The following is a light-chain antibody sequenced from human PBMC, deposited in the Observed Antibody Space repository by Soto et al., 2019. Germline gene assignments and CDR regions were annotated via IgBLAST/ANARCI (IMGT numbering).Light chain of an antibody. CDR1: QSVSNY. J-gene: IGKJ4*01. CDR2: EAS. Sequence: EIVLTQAPATLSLSPGERATLSCRASQSVSNYLAWYQQKPGQSPRLLIYEASNRASGIPARFSGSGSGTDFTLTISSLEPDDFAGYYCQQRSYWLSFGGGTKVESK. V-gene: IGKV3-11*01. CDR3: QQRSYWLS.